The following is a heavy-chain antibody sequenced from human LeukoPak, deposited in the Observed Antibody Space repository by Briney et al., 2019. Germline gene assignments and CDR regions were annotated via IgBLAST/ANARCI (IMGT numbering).Heavy chain of an antibody. CDR1: GYTYTTYY. D-gene: IGHD3-3*01. CDR3: ARSGTIFGVVTL. Sequence: ASVKVSCKASGYTYTTYYIHWVRQAPGQGLEWMGVIYPSGDSTNYAQKFQGRVTMTRDTSTSTVHMELSSLRSEDTAVYYCARSGTIFGVVTLWGQGTLVTVSS. J-gene: IGHJ4*02. CDR2: IYPSGDST. V-gene: IGHV1-46*01.